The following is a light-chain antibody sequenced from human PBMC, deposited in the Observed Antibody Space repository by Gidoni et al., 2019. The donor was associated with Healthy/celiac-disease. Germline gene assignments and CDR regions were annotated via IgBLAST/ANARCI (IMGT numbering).Light chain of an antibody. CDR1: QDISNY. V-gene: IGKV1-33*01. CDR2: DAS. J-gene: IGKJ5*01. Sequence: DIQMTQSPSSLSASVGDRVTITCQASQDISNYLNWYQQKPGKAPKLLIYDASNLETGVPSRFSGSGSGIDFTFTISSLQPEDIATYYCQQYDNLPITFXQXTRLEIK. CDR3: QQYDNLPIT.